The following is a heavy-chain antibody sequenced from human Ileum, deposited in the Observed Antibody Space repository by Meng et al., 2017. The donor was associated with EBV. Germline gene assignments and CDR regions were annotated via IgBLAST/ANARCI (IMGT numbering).Heavy chain of an antibody. D-gene: IGHD3-22*01. CDR3: ARNVPGTSAYYD. Sequence: VQLQEAHPGQVEPSHTLSLICAVSGYSIRSTNLWGWMRQSPGKGLEWIGYIYYSGSTYDNPSLRSRATMSVDTSKNQFSLNLNSVTAVDTAVYYCARNVPGTSAYYDWGQGTLVTVSS. CDR2: IYYSGST. J-gene: IGHJ4*02. V-gene: IGHV4-28*01. CDR1: GYSIRSTNL.